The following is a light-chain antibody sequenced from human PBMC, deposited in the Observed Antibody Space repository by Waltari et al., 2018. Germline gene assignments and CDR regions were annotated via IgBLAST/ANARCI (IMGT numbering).Light chain of an antibody. CDR3: HQYDSTPKT. J-gene: IGKJ1*01. CDR2: WAS. Sequence: DIVMTQSPDSLAVSLGERATINCKSSQSILYSSHNKHYLAWYQQKPGQPPKLLIYWASTRESGVPDGFNGSGSGTDFALTISSLQAEDVAVYYCHQYDSTPKTFGQGTKVEIK. CDR1: QSILYSSHNKHY. V-gene: IGKV4-1*01.